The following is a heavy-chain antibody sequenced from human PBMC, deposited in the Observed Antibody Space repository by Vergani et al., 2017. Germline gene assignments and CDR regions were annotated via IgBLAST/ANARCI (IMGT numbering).Heavy chain of an antibody. CDR1: GFTFSNAW. J-gene: IGHJ4*02. D-gene: IGHD1-26*01. CDR3: AKLPYSDPPGRLDC. V-gene: IGHV3-15*01. CDR2: IKSKTYGGTT. Sequence: EVQLVESGGGLVKTGGSLRLYCAASGFTFSNAWMSRVRPAPGKGREWVGRIKSKTYGGTTDYAAPVKGRFTIASDDSKNTLYLQMNSLKTEDTAVYYCAKLPYSDPPGRLDCWGQGTLVTVSS.